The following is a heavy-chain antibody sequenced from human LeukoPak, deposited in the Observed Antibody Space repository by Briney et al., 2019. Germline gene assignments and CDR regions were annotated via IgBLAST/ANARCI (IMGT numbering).Heavy chain of an antibody. Sequence: GGSLRLSCAASGFTFSSYSMNWVRQAPGKGLEWVSSISSSSSYIYYADSVKGRFTISRDNSKNTLYLQMNSLRAEDTAVYYCAKVRDSSGLYYFDYWGQGTLVTVSS. CDR2: ISSSSSYI. CDR3: AKVRDSSGLYYFDY. D-gene: IGHD3-22*01. V-gene: IGHV3-21*04. CDR1: GFTFSSYS. J-gene: IGHJ4*02.